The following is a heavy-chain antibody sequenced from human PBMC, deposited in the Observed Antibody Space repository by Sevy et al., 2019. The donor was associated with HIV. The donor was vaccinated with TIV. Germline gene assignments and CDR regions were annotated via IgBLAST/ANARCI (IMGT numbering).Heavy chain of an antibody. CDR3: ARGLYNSGLRLDF. Sequence: GGSLRLSCAASGFSLSDYAIHWARQGPVKGLEWLTVISFDGGNKYYADSVKGRFTISRENSKNTVSLQMNSLRPDDTALYYCARGLYNSGLRLDFWGRGILVTVSS. V-gene: IGHV3-30-3*01. CDR1: GFSLSDYA. J-gene: IGHJ4*02. D-gene: IGHD5-12*01. CDR2: ISFDGGNK.